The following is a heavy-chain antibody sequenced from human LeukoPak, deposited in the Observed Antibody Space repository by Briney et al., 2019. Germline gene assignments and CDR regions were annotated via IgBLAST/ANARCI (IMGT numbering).Heavy chain of an antibody. CDR3: AKDLGYCSSTSCYNFDY. V-gene: IGHV3-30*18. D-gene: IGHD2-2*01. CDR1: GFTFSSYG. J-gene: IGHJ4*02. CDR2: ISYDGSNK. Sequence: GRSLRLSCAASGFTFSSYGMHWVRQAPGKGLEWVAVISYDGSNKYYADSVKGRFTISRDNSKNTLYLQMNSLRAEDTAVYYCAKDLGYCSSTSCYNFDYWGQGTLVTVSS.